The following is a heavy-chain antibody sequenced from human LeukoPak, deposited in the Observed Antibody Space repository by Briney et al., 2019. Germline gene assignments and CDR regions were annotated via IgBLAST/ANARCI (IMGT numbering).Heavy chain of an antibody. CDR1: GFTFDDYA. Sequence: GGSLRLSCAASGFTFDDYAMHWVRQAPGKGLEWVSLISWDDSSTYYVDSVKGRFTISRDNSKHSLYLQMNSLRTEDTALYYCAKGDTAMDTTLDYWGQGTLVTVSS. D-gene: IGHD5-18*01. V-gene: IGHV3-43*01. CDR3: AKGDTAMDTTLDY. CDR2: ISWDDSST. J-gene: IGHJ4*02.